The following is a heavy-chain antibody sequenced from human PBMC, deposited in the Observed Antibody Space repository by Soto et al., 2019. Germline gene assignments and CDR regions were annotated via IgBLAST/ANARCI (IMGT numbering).Heavy chain of an antibody. J-gene: IGHJ3*02. CDR2: ISSSSSYI. CDR3: ARDRVVVAATLKSSAFDI. CDR1: GFTFSSYS. V-gene: IGHV3-21*01. Sequence: GGSLRLSCAASGFTFSSYSMNWVRQAPGKGLEWVSSISSSSSYIYYADSVKGRFTISRDNAKNSLYLQMNSLRAEDTAVYYCARDRVVVAATLKSSAFDIWGQGTMVTVSS. D-gene: IGHD2-15*01.